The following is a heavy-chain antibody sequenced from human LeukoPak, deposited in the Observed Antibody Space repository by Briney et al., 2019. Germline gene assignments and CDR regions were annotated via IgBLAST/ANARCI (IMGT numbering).Heavy chain of an antibody. J-gene: IGHJ3*02. D-gene: IGHD1-26*01. CDR1: GGSISSYY. CDR3: ARDKWADAFDI. Sequence: PSETLSLTCTVSGGSISSYYWSWIRQPPGKGLEWIGYIYYSGSTNYNPSLKSRVTISVDTSKNQFSLKLSSVTAADTVVYYCARDKWADAFDIWGQGTMVTVSS. CDR2: IYYSGST. V-gene: IGHV4-59*01.